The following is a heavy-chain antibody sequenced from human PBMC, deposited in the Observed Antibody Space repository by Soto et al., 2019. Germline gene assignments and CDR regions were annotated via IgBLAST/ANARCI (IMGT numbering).Heavy chain of an antibody. Sequence: SSETLSLTCAVSGGSISSGGYSWSWIRQPPGKGLEWIGYIYHSGSTYYNPSLKSRVTISVDTSKNQFSLKLSSVTAADTAVYYCARHKPQYYYDSSGYYYVGDYYYYGMDVWGQGTTVTVSS. D-gene: IGHD3-22*01. CDR3: ARHKPQYYYDSSGYYYVGDYYYYGMDV. CDR1: GGSISSGGYS. CDR2: IYHSGST. V-gene: IGHV4-30-2*01. J-gene: IGHJ6*02.